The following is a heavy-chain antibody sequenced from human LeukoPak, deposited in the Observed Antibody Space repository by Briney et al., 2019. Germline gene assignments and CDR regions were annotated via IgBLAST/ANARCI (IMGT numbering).Heavy chain of an antibody. J-gene: IGHJ4*02. V-gene: IGHV3-21*01. CDR2: ISSSSSYI. Sequence: GGSLRLSCAASGFTFSSYSMNWVRQAPGKGLEWVSSISSSSSYIYSADSVKGRFTISRDNAKNTLYLQMNSLRAEDTAVYYCARGSEGMDYYGSGSYYFSDYWGQGTLVTVSS. CDR1: GFTFSSYS. CDR3: ARGSEGMDYYGSGSYYFSDY. D-gene: IGHD3-10*01.